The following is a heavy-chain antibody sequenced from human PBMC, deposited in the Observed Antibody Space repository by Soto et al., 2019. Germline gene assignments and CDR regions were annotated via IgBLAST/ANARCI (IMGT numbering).Heavy chain of an antibody. CDR2: TRNKANSYTT. V-gene: IGHV3-72*01. CDR1: GFTFSDHY. CDR3: ARDRGGAAAGDNYYYYMDV. Sequence: GGSLRLSCAASGFTFSDHYMDWVRQAPGKGLEWVGRTRNKANSYTTEYAASVKGRFTISRDDSKNSLYLQMNSLKTEDTAVYYCARDRGGAAAGDNYYYYMDVWGKGTTVTVSS. D-gene: IGHD6-13*01. J-gene: IGHJ6*03.